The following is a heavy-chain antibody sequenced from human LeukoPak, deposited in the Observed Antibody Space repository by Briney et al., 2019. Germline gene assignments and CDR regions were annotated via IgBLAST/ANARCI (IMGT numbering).Heavy chain of an antibody. V-gene: IGHV4-59*01. Sequence: SETLSLTCTVSGGSISNCYWSWIRQPPGEGLEWIGFISYTGSTNYNPSLKSRVTVSVDTSKNQFSLKVTSVTAADTAVYYCARTIKGGNYYWFDPWGQGTLVTVSS. CDR2: ISYTGST. CDR1: GGSISNCY. CDR3: ARTIKGGNYYWFDP. D-gene: IGHD1-26*01. J-gene: IGHJ5*02.